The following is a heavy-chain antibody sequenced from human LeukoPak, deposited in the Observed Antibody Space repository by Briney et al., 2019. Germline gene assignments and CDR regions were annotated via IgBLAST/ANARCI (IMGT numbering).Heavy chain of an antibody. CDR3: ARKGYDTSGQFDS. V-gene: IGHV4-4*02. J-gene: IGHJ4*02. CDR2: IYHSGST. D-gene: IGHD3-22*01. Sequence: SETLSLTCAVSGGSISSSYWWNWVRQPPGKGLEWIGEIYHSGSTNYNPSLKSRVTISVDKSKNQFSLKLSSVTAADTAVYYCARKGYDTSGQFDSWGQGTLVTVSS. CDR1: GGSISSSYW.